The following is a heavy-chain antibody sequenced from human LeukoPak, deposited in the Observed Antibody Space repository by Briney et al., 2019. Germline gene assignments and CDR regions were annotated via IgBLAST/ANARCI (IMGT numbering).Heavy chain of an antibody. D-gene: IGHD3-22*01. J-gene: IGHJ4*02. CDR2: ISGSGGRT. CDR3: ARRGVVIRVILVGFHKEAYYFDS. Sequence: GESLRLSCAVSGITLSNYGMSWVRQAPGKGLEWVAGISGSGGRTTYADSVKGRFTISRDNPKNTLYLQMSSRRVEDTAVYFCARRGVVIRVILVGFHKEAYYFDSWGQGALVTVSS. CDR1: GITLSNYG. V-gene: IGHV3-23*01.